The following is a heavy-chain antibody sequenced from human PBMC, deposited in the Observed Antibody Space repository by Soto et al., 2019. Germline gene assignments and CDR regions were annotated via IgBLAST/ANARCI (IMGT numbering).Heavy chain of an antibody. CDR2: IIPIFGTA. V-gene: IGHV1-69*13. Sequence: SVKVSCKASGYSFTNYGLTWVRQAPGQGFEWKGGIIPIFGTANYAQKFQGRVTITADESTSTAYMELSSLRSEDTAVYYCARVSGYYDSSGYRYYFDYWGQGTLVTVSS. CDR1: GYSFTNYG. D-gene: IGHD3-22*01. CDR3: ARVSGYYDSSGYRYYFDY. J-gene: IGHJ4*02.